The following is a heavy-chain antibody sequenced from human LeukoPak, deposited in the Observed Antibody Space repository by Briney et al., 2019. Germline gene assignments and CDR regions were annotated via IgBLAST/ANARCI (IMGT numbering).Heavy chain of an antibody. J-gene: IGHJ4*02. V-gene: IGHV1-46*01. D-gene: IGHD5-18*01. CDR2: ITPSDGST. CDR1: GYTFSSYH. Sequence: EASVKVSCKASGYTFSSYHVHWVRQAPGQGLEWMGKITPSDGSTTYAQNFQDRVIMTRDTSSSTVYMQLSSLRSEDTAVYYCARDSYGSDYWGQGTLVTVSS. CDR3: ARDSYGSDY.